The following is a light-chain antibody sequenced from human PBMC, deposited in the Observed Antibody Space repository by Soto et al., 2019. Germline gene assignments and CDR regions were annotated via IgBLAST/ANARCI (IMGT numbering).Light chain of an antibody. V-gene: IGKV3-15*01. CDR3: QQYNKWPYP. J-gene: IGKJ2*01. CDR1: LSISSD. Sequence: ELVMTQSPATLSVSPGGRATLSCRASLSISSDLAWYQQRPGQAPRLLIYGATARATGIPARFSGSGSVTEFTLTISSLQSEDFAVYYCQQYNKWPYPVGLGTKVDIK. CDR2: GAT.